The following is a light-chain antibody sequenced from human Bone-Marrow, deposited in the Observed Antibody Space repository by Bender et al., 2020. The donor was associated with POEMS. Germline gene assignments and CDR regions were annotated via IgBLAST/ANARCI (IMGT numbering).Light chain of an antibody. Sequence: SYVLTQPPSVSVSPGKTANITCVRDNLGSKIVHWYQQRPGQAPLLVVFDGTDRPSGIPERFSGSKSGTSASLTISGLQTEDEANYYCCSFVGSYTLIFGGGTKLTVL. CDR1: NLGSKI. J-gene: IGLJ2*01. V-gene: IGLV3-21*03. CDR3: CSFVGSYTLI. CDR2: DGT.